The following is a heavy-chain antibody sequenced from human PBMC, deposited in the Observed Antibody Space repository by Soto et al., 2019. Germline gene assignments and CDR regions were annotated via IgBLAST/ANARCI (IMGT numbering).Heavy chain of an antibody. V-gene: IGHV1-8*01. CDR1: GYTFTSYD. CDR3: ARFPGYYYYYYMDV. J-gene: IGHJ6*03. Sequence: QVQLVQSGAEVKKPGASVKVSCKASGYTFTSYDINWVRQATGQGLEWMGWMNPNSGNTGYARKFQGRVTMTRNTSISTAYMELSSLRSEDTAVYYCARFPGYYYYYYMDVWGKGTTVTVSS. CDR2: MNPNSGNT.